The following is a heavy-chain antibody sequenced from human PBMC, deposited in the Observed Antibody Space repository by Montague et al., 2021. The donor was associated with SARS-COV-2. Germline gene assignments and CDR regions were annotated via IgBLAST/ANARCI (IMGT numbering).Heavy chain of an antibody. V-gene: IGHV3-64*01. D-gene: IGHD7-27*01. CDR3: ARGGDWGRYYYYYGMDV. Sequence: SLRLSCPASGFSFSSNAMHWVRQAPGKGLEYVSGISYNGGSTYYANSVKGRFTISRDNSKNTLYLQMGSLRAEDMAVCYCARGGDWGRYYYYYGMDVWGQGTTVIVSS. CDR2: ISYNGGST. CDR1: GFSFSSNA. J-gene: IGHJ6*02.